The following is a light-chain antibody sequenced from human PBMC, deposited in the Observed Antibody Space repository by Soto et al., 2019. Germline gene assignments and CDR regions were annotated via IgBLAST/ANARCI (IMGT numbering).Light chain of an antibody. CDR2: GAS. V-gene: IGKV3-15*01. CDR3: QQYSNWPPFT. J-gene: IGKJ3*01. Sequence: EIVMTQSPATLSVSPGERATLSCRASQSVSSNLAWYQQKPGQAPRLLIYGASTRATGIPARFSGSGSGTEFTLTISSLRFEDFTVYSCQQYSNWPPFTFGPGTKVHIK. CDR1: QSVSSN.